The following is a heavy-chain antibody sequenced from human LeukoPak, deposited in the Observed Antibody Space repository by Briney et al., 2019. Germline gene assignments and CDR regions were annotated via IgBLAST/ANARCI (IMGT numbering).Heavy chain of an antibody. CDR2: INPNTSVT. CDR3: ARDRVAGSFSYYGLDV. Sequence: GASVKVSCKASGYTFTGHYVHWLRQAPGQGLEWMAWINPNTSVTNFAQKFQGRVTLTRDTSISTAYMELSRLTSDDTAIYYCARDRVAGSFSYYGLDVWGQGTTVTVSS. D-gene: IGHD6-19*01. J-gene: IGHJ6*02. V-gene: IGHV1-2*02. CDR1: GYTFTGHY.